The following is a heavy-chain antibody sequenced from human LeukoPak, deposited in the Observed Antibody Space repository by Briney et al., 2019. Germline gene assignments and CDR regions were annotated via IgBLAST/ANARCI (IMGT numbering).Heavy chain of an antibody. J-gene: IGHJ3*02. V-gene: IGHV3-23*01. CDR1: GFTFSSYA. CDR2: ISGSGGST. D-gene: IGHD1-26*01. Sequence: PGGSLRLSCAASGFTFSSYAMSWVRQAPGKGLEWVSAISGSGGSTYYADSVKGRFTISRDSSKNTLYLQMNSLRAEDTAVYYCAKDRWELLYAFDIWGQGTMVTVSS. CDR3: AKDRWELLYAFDI.